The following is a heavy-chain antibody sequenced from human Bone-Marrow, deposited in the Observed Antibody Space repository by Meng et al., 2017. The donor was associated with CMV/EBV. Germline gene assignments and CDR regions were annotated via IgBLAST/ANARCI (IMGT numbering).Heavy chain of an antibody. Sequence: GFRFTSYCVSWVRQMPGKGLEWMGRIDPSDSYTNYSPSFQGHVTISADKSISTAYLQWSSLKASDTAMYYCASQASHCSSTSCLIDYWGQGTLVTVSS. J-gene: IGHJ4*02. CDR1: GFRFTSYC. CDR3: ASQASHCSSTSCLIDY. D-gene: IGHD2-2*01. CDR2: IDPSDSYT. V-gene: IGHV5-10-1*01.